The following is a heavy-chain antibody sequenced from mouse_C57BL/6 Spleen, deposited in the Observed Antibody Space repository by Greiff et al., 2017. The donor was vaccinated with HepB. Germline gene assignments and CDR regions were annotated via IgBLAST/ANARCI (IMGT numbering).Heavy chain of an antibody. Sequence: EVMLVESGGDLVKPGGSLKLSCAASGFTFSSYGMSWVRQTPDKRLEWVATISSGGSYTYYPDSVKGRFTISRDNAKNTLYLQMSSLKSEDTAMYYCARLITSQFAYWGQGTLVTVSA. CDR1: GFTFSSYG. CDR3: ARLITSQFAY. D-gene: IGHD1-1*01. CDR2: ISSGGSYT. V-gene: IGHV5-6*01. J-gene: IGHJ3*01.